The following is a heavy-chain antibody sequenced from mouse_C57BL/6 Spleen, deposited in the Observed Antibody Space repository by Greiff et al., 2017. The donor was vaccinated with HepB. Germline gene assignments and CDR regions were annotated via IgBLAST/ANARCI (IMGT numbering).Heavy chain of an antibody. CDR3: ARSGYDYGAWFAY. CDR2: INPSTGGT. J-gene: IGHJ3*01. Sequence: EVQLQQSGPELVKPGASVKISCKASGYSFTGYYMNWVKQSPEKSLEWIGEINPSTGGTTSNQKFKAKATLTVDKSSSTAYMQLKSLTSEDSAVYDCARSGYDYGAWFAYWGQETLVTVSA. V-gene: IGHV1-42*01. D-gene: IGHD2-4*01. CDR1: GYSFTGYY.